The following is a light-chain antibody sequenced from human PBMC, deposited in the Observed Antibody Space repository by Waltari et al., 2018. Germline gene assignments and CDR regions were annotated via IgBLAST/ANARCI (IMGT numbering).Light chain of an antibody. J-gene: IGLJ2*01. Sequence: QSALTQPASVSGSPGQSITISCTGTSSDVGSYNLVSWYQQHPGKAPKLMSYEVTKRPSGVSNRFSGSKSGSTASLTISGLQAEDESDYYCCSYAGASTHVVFGGGTKVTVL. CDR2: EVT. CDR1: SSDVGSYNL. V-gene: IGLV2-23*02. CDR3: CSYAGASTHVV.